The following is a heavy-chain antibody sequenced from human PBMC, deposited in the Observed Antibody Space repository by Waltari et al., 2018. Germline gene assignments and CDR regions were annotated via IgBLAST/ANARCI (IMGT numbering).Heavy chain of an antibody. CDR2: IYYSGST. J-gene: IGHJ4*02. Sequence: QVQLQESGPGLVKPSQTLSLTCTVSGGYISSGGYYWSWSRQHPGKGLEWIGYIYYSGSTYYNPSLKSRVTISVDTSKNQFSLKLSSVTAADTAVYYCARYCGGDCYTFDYWGQGTLVTVSS. CDR3: ARYCGGDCYTFDY. V-gene: IGHV4-31*03. CDR1: GGYISSGGYY. D-gene: IGHD2-21*02.